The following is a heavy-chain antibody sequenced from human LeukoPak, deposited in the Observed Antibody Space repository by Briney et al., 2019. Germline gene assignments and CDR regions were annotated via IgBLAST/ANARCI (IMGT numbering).Heavy chain of an antibody. Sequence: GGSLRLSCSASGFTFSSYGMHWVLQAPGKGLEWVAVISYDGSNKYYADSVKGRFTISRDNSKNTLYLQMNSLRPDDTAVYYCAKDLGPVALNGGDYWGQGTPVTVSS. CDR1: GFTFSSYG. V-gene: IGHV3-30*18. D-gene: IGHD6-19*01. CDR3: AKDLGPVALNGGDY. CDR2: ISYDGSNK. J-gene: IGHJ4*02.